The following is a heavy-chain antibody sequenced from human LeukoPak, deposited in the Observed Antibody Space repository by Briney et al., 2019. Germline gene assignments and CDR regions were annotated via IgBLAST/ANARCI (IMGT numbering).Heavy chain of an antibody. V-gene: IGHV4-59*01. CDR2: IYYSGST. CDR1: GGSISSYY. CDR3: ARASPIFGVVPLDY. J-gene: IGHJ4*02. D-gene: IGHD3-3*01. Sequence: SETLSLTCSVSGGSISSYYWNWVRQPTGKGLEWIGYIYYSGSTNYNPSLKSRVTISVDTSKNQFSLKLNSVTAADTAMYYCARASPIFGVVPLDYWGQGTLVTVSS.